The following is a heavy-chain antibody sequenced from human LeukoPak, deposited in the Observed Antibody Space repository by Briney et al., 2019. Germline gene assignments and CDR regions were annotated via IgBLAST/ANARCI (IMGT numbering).Heavy chain of an antibody. CDR2: IRYDGSNK. J-gene: IGHJ1*01. D-gene: IGHD4-23*01. CDR1: GFTFSSYG. CDR3: AKAAPNDYGGNEYFQH. V-gene: IGHV3-30*02. Sequence: GGSLRLSCAASGFTFSSYGMHWVRQAPGKGLEWVAFIRYDGSNKYYPDSVKGRFTISRDNSKNTVYLQMNSLRAEDTAVYYCAKAAPNDYGGNEYFQHWGQGTLVTVSS.